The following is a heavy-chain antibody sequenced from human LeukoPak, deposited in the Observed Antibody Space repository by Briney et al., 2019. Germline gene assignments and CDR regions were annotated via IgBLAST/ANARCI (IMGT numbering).Heavy chain of an antibody. Sequence: ASVKLCCKASGYTFTSYGISWVRQSPGQGLEWMGWISAYNGNTNYAQKLQGRVTMTTDTSTTTAYMELRSLRSEDTAVYYCARGLQENLAWLKAFSAFDIWGQGTMVTVSS. J-gene: IGHJ3*02. D-gene: IGHD5-24*01. CDR3: ARGLQENLAWLKAFSAFDI. V-gene: IGHV1-18*01. CDR2: ISAYNGNT. CDR1: GYTFTSYG.